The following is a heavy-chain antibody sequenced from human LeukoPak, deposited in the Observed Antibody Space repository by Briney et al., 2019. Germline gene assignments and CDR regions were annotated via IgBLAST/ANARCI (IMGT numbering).Heavy chain of an antibody. V-gene: IGHV4-34*01. CDR1: GGSFSCYY. CDR3: AGGYYTISIDY. Sequence: PSETLSLTCAVYGGSFSCYYWSWIRQPPGKGLEWIGEINHSGSTNYNPSLKSRVTISVDTSKNQFSLKLSSVTAADTAVYYCAGGYYTISIDYWGQGTLVTVSS. D-gene: IGHD3-3*01. J-gene: IGHJ4*02. CDR2: INHSGST.